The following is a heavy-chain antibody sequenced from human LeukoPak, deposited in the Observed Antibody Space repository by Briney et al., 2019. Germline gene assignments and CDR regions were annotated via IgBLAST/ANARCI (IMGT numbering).Heavy chain of an antibody. Sequence: GASVKVSCKASAYTFTIYTIHWVRQAPGQRLEWMGWINAGNGDTRYSQNFQGRVTITRDTSATTAYMELSSLRSEDTAVCYCARTTRSWYEDNDAFDIWGQGTTVTVSS. CDR2: INAGNGDT. D-gene: IGHD6-13*01. CDR1: AYTFTIYT. V-gene: IGHV1-3*01. J-gene: IGHJ3*02. CDR3: ARTTRSWYEDNDAFDI.